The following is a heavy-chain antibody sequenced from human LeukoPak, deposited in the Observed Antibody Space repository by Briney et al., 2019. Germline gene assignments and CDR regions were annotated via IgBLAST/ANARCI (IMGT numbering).Heavy chain of an antibody. V-gene: IGHV4-34*01. Sequence: SETLSLTCAVYGGSFSGYYWSWIRQPPGKGLEWIGEINHSGSTNHNPSLKSRVTISVDTSKNQFSLKLSSVTAADTAVYYCARGIRSWYGRGYYYYYGMDVWGQGTTVTVSS. D-gene: IGHD6-13*01. CDR3: ARGIRSWYGRGYYYYYGMDV. CDR2: INHSGST. CDR1: GGSFSGYY. J-gene: IGHJ6*02.